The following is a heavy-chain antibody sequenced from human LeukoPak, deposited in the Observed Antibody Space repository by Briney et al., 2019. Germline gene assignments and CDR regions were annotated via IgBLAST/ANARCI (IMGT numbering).Heavy chain of an antibody. CDR3: ASPRYCGGDCYSFDY. D-gene: IGHD2-21*02. CDR2: IIPILGIA. J-gene: IGHJ4*02. CDR1: GGTFSSYA. Sequence: SVKVSCKASGGTFSSYAISWVRQAPGQGLEWMGRIIPILGIANYAQKFQGRVTITADKSTSTAYMELSSLRSEDPAVYYCASPRYCGGDCYSFDYWGQGTLVTVSS. V-gene: IGHV1-69*04.